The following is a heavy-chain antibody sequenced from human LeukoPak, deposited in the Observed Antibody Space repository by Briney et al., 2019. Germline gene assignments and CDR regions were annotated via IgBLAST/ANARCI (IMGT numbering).Heavy chain of an antibody. Sequence: PSETLSLTCAVSGDSVSSGSYYWSWIRQPPGKGLEWIGYIYYSGSTNYNPSLKSRVTISVDTSKNQFSLKLSSVTAADTAVYYCARVARDYYGSGSISYWGQGTLVSVSS. D-gene: IGHD3-10*01. J-gene: IGHJ4*02. CDR2: IYYSGST. V-gene: IGHV4-61*01. CDR1: GDSVSSGSYY. CDR3: ARVARDYYGSGSISY.